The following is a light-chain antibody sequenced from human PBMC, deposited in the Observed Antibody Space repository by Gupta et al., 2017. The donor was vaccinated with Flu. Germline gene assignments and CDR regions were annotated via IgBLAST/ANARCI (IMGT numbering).Light chain of an antibody. CDR2: YDD. CDR1: SSNIGNNA. J-gene: IGLJ2*01. V-gene: IGLV1-36*01. Sequence: QSVLTQPPSVSAAPRQRVTISCSGSSSNIGNNAVNWYQQLPGKAPKLLIYYDDLLPSGVSDRFSGSKSGTSASLAISGLQSEDEADYYCAAWDDSLNAVVVGGGTKLTVL. CDR3: AAWDDSLNAVV.